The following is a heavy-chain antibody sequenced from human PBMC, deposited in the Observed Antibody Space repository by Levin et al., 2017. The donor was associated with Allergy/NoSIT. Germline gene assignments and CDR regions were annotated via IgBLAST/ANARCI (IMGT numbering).Heavy chain of an antibody. CDR3: ARETGWTTMCGEVDV. J-gene: IGHJ6*04. CDR2: IDISSRYV. D-gene: IGHD3-3*01. Sequence: GGSLRLSCAASGFSFSAYSMNWVRQAPGRGLEWVASIDISSRYVHYPDSLKGRFTVSRHNAESSLYLQMNNLRVEDTAVYYCARETGWTTMCGEVDVWGKGTTVTVSS. CDR1: GFSFSAYS. V-gene: IGHV3-21*01.